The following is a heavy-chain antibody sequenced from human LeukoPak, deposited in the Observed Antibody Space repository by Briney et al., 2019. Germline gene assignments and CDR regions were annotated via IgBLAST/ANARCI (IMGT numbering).Heavy chain of an antibody. Sequence: GASVKVSCKASGYTFTSYDINWVRQATGQGLEWMGWMNPNSGNTGYAQKFQGRVTMTRDTSISTAYMELSRLRSDDTAVYYCARGFVVVVAATAAGFDYWGQGTLVTVSS. D-gene: IGHD2-15*01. V-gene: IGHV1-8*01. J-gene: IGHJ4*02. CDR1: GYTFTSYD. CDR3: ARGFVVVVAATAAGFDY. CDR2: MNPNSGNT.